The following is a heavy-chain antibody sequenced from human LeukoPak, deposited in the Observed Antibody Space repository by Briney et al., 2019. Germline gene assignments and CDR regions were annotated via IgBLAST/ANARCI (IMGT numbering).Heavy chain of an antibody. Sequence: ASVTISCKTSGYSFTNYGTSWVRQAPGQGLEWVGWISGYNGNTNYVQRFQGRVTMTIDTSTSTAYMELRSLRSDDTAMYYCARDIASYASENWGQGTLVTVS. CDR2: ISGYNGNT. D-gene: IGHD1-26*01. V-gene: IGHV1-18*01. J-gene: IGHJ4*02. CDR3: ARDIASYASEN. CDR1: GYSFTNYG.